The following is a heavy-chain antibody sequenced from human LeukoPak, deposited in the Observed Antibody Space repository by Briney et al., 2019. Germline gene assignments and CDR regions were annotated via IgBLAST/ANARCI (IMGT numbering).Heavy chain of an antibody. Sequence: SETLSLTCAVYGGSFSGYYWSWIRQPPGKGLEWIGEINHSGSTNYNPSLKCRVTISVDTSKNQFSLKLSSVTAADTAVYYCATGDYSYFDYWGQGTLVTVSS. D-gene: IGHD4-11*01. J-gene: IGHJ4*02. CDR1: GGSFSGYY. CDR2: INHSGST. V-gene: IGHV4-34*01. CDR3: ATGDYSYFDY.